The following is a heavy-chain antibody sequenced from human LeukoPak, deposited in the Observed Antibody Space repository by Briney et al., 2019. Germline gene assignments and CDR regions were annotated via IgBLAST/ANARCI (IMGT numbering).Heavy chain of an antibody. CDR3: ARVPTYYYDSSGYYHDY. V-gene: IGHV4-34*01. CDR1: GGSFSGYY. CDR2: INHSGST. Sequence: PSETLSLTCAVYGGSFSGYYWSWIRQPPGKGLEWIGEINHSGSTNYNPSLKSRVTIPVDTSKNQFSLKLSSVTAADTAVYYCARVPTYYYDSSGYYHDYWGQGTLVTVSS. D-gene: IGHD3-22*01. J-gene: IGHJ4*02.